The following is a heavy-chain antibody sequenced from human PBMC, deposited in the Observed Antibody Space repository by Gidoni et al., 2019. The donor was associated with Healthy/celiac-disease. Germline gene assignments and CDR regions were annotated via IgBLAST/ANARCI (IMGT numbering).Heavy chain of an antibody. CDR3: ARKDQWGWLQFGDAFDI. CDR2: ISSSGSTI. Sequence: EVQLVESGGGLVQPGGSLRLSCAASGFTFSSYEMNWVRQAPGKGLEWVSYISSSGSTIYYADSVKGRFTISRDNAKNSLYLQMNSLRAEDTAVYYCARKDQWGWLQFGDAFDIWGQGTMVTVSS. J-gene: IGHJ3*02. CDR1: GFTFSSYE. V-gene: IGHV3-48*03. D-gene: IGHD5-12*01.